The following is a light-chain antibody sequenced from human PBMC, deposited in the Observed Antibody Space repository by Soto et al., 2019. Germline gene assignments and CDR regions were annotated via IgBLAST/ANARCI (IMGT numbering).Light chain of an antibody. CDR3: CSYAGSYTEV. Sequence: VLTQPRSVSGSPGQSVTISCTGTSSDVGGYNYVSWFQQLPGKAPKLMISDVSKRPSGVPDRFSGSKPGNTASLTISGHHDEHEAAYYCCSYAGSYTEVFGTGTKVTVL. CDR2: DVS. J-gene: IGLJ1*01. V-gene: IGLV2-11*01. CDR1: SSDVGGYNY.